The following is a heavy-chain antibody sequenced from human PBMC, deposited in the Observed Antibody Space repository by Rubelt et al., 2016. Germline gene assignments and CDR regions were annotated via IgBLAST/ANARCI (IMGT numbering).Heavy chain of an antibody. J-gene: IGHJ4*02. CDR2: SGGT. V-gene: IGHV1-18*01. Sequence: SGGTNYAQKLQGRVTMTTDTSTSTAYMELRSLRSDDTAVYYCARVARRIPFDYWGQGTLVTVSS. CDR3: ARVARRIPFDY. D-gene: IGHD6-6*01.